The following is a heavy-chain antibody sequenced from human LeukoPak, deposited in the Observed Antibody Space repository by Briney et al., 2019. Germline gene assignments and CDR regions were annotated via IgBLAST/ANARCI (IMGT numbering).Heavy chain of an antibody. J-gene: IGHJ4*02. D-gene: IGHD1-26*01. Sequence: GGSLRLSCAASGFTFSNAWMSWVRQAPGKGLEWVSYISSSGSTIYYANSVKGRLTISRDNAKNSLYLQMSSLRAEDTAGYYRARVSSGSYYILDYWGQGTLVTVSS. CDR3: ARVSSGSYYILDY. V-gene: IGHV3-48*03. CDR2: ISSSGSTI. CDR1: GFTFSNAW.